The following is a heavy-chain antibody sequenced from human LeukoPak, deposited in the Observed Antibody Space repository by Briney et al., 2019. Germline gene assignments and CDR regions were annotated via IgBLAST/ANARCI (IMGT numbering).Heavy chain of an antibody. J-gene: IGHJ4*02. CDR1: GFPFSSHW. V-gene: IGHV3-7*01. D-gene: IGHD2-8*01. CDR3: AKSGNGFAS. CDR2: IKQDGSEK. Sequence: GGSLRLSCAASGFPFSSHWMSWVRQAPGKGLEWVANIKQDGSEKSYVDSVKGRFTISRDNAKTSLYPQMNSLRAEDTAVYYCAKSGNGFASWGQGALVTVSS.